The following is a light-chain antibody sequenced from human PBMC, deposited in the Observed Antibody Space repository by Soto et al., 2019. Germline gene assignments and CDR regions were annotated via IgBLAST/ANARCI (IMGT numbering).Light chain of an antibody. V-gene: IGKV3-15*01. CDR1: QSFSSV. Sequence: EIVMTQSPATLSVSPGERATLSCRASQSFSSVLACYHHKPGQAPRLLIYGASTRATGIPARFSGSGSGTEFTLTIHSLQSEDFAVYYCQQYNNWPRTFGQGTKVDI. J-gene: IGKJ1*01. CDR2: GAS. CDR3: QQYNNWPRT.